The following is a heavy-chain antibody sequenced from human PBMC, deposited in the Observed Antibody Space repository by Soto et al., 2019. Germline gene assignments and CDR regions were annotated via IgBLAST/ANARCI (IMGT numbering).Heavy chain of an antibody. CDR2: INHSGST. Sequence: SETLSLTCAVYGGSFSGYYWSWIRQPPGKGLEWIGEINHSGSTNYNPSLKSRVTISVDTSKNQFSLKLSSVTAADTAVYYCARRAYYYGSGSYYPGGFDPWGQGTLVTVS. CDR1: GGSFSGYY. V-gene: IGHV4-34*01. CDR3: ARRAYYYGSGSYYPGGFDP. J-gene: IGHJ5*02. D-gene: IGHD3-10*01.